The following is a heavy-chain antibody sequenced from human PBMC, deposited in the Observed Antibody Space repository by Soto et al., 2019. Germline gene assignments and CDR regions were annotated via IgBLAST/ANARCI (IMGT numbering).Heavy chain of an antibody. CDR1: GESISSEGYY. CDR3: ARVHWGGADY. Sequence: QVQLQESGPGLVKPSQTLSLTCTVSGESISSEGYYWTWIRQHPGKCLEWIGYVYYTGSTHYNPSLKSRLTMSLDTSKNQFSLKLSSVTAADTAVYYCARVHWGGADYWGQGALVTVSS. V-gene: IGHV4-31*03. D-gene: IGHD7-27*01. J-gene: IGHJ4*02. CDR2: VYYTGST.